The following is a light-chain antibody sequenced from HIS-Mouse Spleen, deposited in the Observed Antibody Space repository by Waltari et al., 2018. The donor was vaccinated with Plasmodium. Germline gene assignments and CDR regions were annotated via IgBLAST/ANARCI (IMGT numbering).Light chain of an antibody. V-gene: IGLV3-1*01. CDR2: QDS. CDR3: QAWDSSTAV. Sequence: SYELTQPPSVSVSPGQTASITRSGDKLGNKYACWYQKKPGQSPVLVIYQDSKRPSGIPERFSGSNSGNTATLTISGTQAMDEADYYCQAWDSSTAVFGGGTKLTVL. J-gene: IGLJ3*02. CDR1: KLGNKY.